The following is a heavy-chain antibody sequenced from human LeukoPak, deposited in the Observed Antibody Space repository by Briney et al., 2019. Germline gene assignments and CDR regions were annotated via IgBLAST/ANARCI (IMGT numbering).Heavy chain of an antibody. CDR1: GFTFSSYS. J-gene: IGHJ4*02. CDR3: ASASCSGSSCYSGYFDY. Sequence: GGSLRLSCAASGFTFSSYSMNWVRQAPGKGLEWVSSISSSSSYIYYADSVKGRFTISRDNSKNTLYLQMNSLRAEDTAVYYCASASCSGSSCYSGYFDYWGQGTLVTVSS. CDR2: ISSSSSYI. V-gene: IGHV3-21*04. D-gene: IGHD2-15*01.